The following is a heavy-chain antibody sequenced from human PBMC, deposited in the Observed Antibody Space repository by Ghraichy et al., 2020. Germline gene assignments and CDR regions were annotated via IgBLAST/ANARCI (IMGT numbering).Heavy chain of an antibody. CDR1: GFTFSSYS. CDR2: ISSSSSTI. J-gene: IGHJ6*02. V-gene: IGHV3-48*02. D-gene: IGHD3-3*01. Sequence: GGSLRLSCAASGFTFSSYSMNWVRQAPGKGLEWVSYISSSSSTIYYEDSVKGRFTISRDNAKNLLYLQMNSLRDEDTAVYYCARDGATRGIFGVAANYYYYYGMDVWGQGPTVTVSS. CDR3: ARDGATRGIFGVAANYYYYYGMDV.